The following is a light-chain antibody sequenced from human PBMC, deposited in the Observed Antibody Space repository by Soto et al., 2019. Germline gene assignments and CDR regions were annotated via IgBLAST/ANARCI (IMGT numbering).Light chain of an antibody. Sequence: SYELTQPPSVSVSPGQTATITCSGDNLGDKYACWYQQKPGQSPVLVIYQNTRRPSGIPERFSGSNSGNTATLTISGTRTMDEADYYCQAWDTNSPYLFGTGTKVTVL. J-gene: IGLJ1*01. CDR2: QNT. V-gene: IGLV3-1*01. CDR3: QAWDTNSPYL. CDR1: NLGDKY.